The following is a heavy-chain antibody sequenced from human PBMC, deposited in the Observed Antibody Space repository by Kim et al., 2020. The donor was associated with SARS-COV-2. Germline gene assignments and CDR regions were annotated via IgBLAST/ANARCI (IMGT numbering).Heavy chain of an antibody. V-gene: IGHV1-3*01. CDR2: INAGNGNT. J-gene: IGHJ4*02. CDR3: AREPPYSSSWANLNDY. D-gene: IGHD6-13*01. CDR1: GYTFTSYA. Sequence: ASVKVSCKASGYTFTSYAMHWVRQAPGQRLEWMGWINAGNGNTKYSQKFQGRVTITRDTSASTAYMELSSLRSEDTAVYYCAREPPYSSSWANLNDYWGQGTLVTVSS.